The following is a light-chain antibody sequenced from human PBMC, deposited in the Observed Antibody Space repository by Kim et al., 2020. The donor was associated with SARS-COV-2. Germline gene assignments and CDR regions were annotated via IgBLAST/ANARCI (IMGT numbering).Light chain of an antibody. CDR2: GAS. J-gene: IGKJ2*01. Sequence: WSPGERATLSCRASQSVSSSYLAWYQQTPGQASRLLIYGASSRATGIPDRFSGSGSGTDFTLTISRLEPEDFAVYYCQQYGSSLYTFGQGTKLEI. V-gene: IGKV3-20*01. CDR1: QSVSSSY. CDR3: QQYGSSLYT.